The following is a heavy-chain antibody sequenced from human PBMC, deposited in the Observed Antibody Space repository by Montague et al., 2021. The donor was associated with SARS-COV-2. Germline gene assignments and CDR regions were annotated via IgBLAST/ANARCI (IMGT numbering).Heavy chain of an antibody. V-gene: IGHV4-61*02. Sequence: TLSLTCTVSGGSISTVSYYWSWIRQLSGKGLEWIGRIYTSGSTNYXPSLKSRVTISVDTSKNQFSPKLSSVTAADTAVYYCARGPHYDILTSYYKDGMDVWGQGTTVTVSS. J-gene: IGHJ6*02. D-gene: IGHD3-9*01. CDR2: IYTSGST. CDR1: GGSISTVSYY. CDR3: ARGPHYDILTSYYKDGMDV.